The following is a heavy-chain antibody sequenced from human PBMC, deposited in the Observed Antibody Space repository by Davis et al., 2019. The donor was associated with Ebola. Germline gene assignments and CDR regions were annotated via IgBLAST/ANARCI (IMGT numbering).Heavy chain of an antibody. V-gene: IGHV3-64D*06. D-gene: IGHD3-22*01. J-gene: IGHJ4*02. CDR1: GFTLSRYG. CDR3: VKEEYYYDSSDYYHNY. Sequence: GESLKISCSASGFTLSRYGVFWVRQAPGKGLEYVSAINSNGGSTYYADSVKGRFTISRDNSKNTLYLQMSSLRAEDTAVYYCVKEEYYYDSSDYYHNYWGQGTLVTVSS. CDR2: INSNGGST.